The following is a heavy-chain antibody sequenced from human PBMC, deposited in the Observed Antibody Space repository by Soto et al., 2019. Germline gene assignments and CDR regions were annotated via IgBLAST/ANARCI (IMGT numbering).Heavy chain of an antibody. V-gene: IGHV3-9*01. CDR2: ISWNSGSI. J-gene: IGHJ6*02. CDR1: GFTFDDYA. CDR3: AKDLAVAGTYYYGMDV. Sequence: GGSLRLSCAASGFTFDDYAMHWVRQAPGKGLEWVSGISWNSGSIGYADSVKGRFTISRDNAKNSLYLQMNSLRAEDTALYYCAKDLAVAGTYYYGMDVWGQGTTVTVSS. D-gene: IGHD6-19*01.